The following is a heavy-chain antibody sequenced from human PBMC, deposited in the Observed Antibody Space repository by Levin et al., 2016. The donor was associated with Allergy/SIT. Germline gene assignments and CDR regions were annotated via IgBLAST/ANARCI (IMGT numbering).Heavy chain of an antibody. CDR3: ARASSGSRPGDY. V-gene: IGHV4-31*02. J-gene: IGHJ4*02. Sequence: RQAPGKGLEWIGYIYYSGSTYYNPSLKSRVTISVDTSKNQFSLKVRSVTAADTAIYYCARASSGSRPGDYWGQGTLVTVSS. CDR2: IYYSGST. D-gene: IGHD1-26*01.